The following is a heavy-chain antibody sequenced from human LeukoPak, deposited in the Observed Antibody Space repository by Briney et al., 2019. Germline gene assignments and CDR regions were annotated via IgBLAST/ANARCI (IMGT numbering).Heavy chain of an antibody. V-gene: IGHV4-39*01. D-gene: IGHD6-19*01. J-gene: IGHJ4*02. CDR1: GGSISSSSYY. Sequence: SETLSLTCTVSGGSISSSSYYWGWIHQPPGKGLEWIGSIYYSGSTYYNPSLKSRVTISVDTSKNQFSLKLSSVTAADTAVYYCARPGYSSGFDYWGQGTLVTVSS. CDR3: ARPGYSSGFDY. CDR2: IYYSGST.